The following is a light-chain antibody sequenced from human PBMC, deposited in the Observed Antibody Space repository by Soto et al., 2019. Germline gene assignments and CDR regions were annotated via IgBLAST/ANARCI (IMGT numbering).Light chain of an antibody. Sequence: QSVLTQPPSVSGSAGQSITISCSGTKRDVGAYNLVSWYQQHPGTAPKLIIYEDRNRPSGISSRVSGSKSGNTASLTISGLQPEGEGDYYCSANSASSTLVFGGGTKLTVL. CDR3: SANSASSTLV. V-gene: IGLV2-14*01. J-gene: IGLJ3*02. CDR1: KRDVGAYNL. CDR2: EDR.